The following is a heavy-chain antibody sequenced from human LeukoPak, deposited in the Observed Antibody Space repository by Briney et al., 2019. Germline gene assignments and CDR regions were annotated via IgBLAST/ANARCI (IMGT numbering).Heavy chain of an antibody. CDR2: INSDGSEG. CDR1: GFTFSGFW. Sequence: GGSLRLSCAVSGFTFSGFWMSWSRQAPGKGLEWVASINSDGSEGYYADVVKGRFTISRDNAKNSLYLQINSLRAEDTAVYYCARDMPYYDSSGYSDYWGQGTLVTVSS. J-gene: IGHJ4*02. V-gene: IGHV3-7*03. D-gene: IGHD3-22*01. CDR3: ARDMPYYDSSGYSDY.